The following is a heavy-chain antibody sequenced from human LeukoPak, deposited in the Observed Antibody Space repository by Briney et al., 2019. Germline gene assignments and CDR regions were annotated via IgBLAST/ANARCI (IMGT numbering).Heavy chain of an antibody. J-gene: IGHJ4*02. CDR1: GGSISSYY. Sequence: SETLSLTCTVSGGSISSYYWSWIRQPAGKGLEWIGRIYTSGSTNYNPSLKSRVTISVDTSKNQFSLKLSSVTAADTAVYYCARGRYDSSGYFDGNYFDYWGQGTLVTVSS. CDR2: IYTSGST. V-gene: IGHV4-4*07. D-gene: IGHD3-22*01. CDR3: ARGRYDSSGYFDGNYFDY.